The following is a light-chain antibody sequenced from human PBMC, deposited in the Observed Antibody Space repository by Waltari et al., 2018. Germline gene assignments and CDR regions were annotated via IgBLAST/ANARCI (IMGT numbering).Light chain of an antibody. CDR2: GAS. Sequence: DNQMTQSPTSLSASVGDSVTITCRASQNISSYLNWYQQKPGKVPEVLIYGASSLQGGVPSRFSGGGSGTDFTLTIDSLQPEDLATYYCQQSHTPPWTFGQGTKVEIK. CDR1: QNISSY. CDR3: QQSHTPPWT. J-gene: IGKJ1*01. V-gene: IGKV1-39*01.